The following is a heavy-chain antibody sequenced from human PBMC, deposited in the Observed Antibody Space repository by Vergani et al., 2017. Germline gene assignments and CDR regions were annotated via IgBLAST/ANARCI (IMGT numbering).Heavy chain of an antibody. CDR2: INPSGSEA. CDR3: ARSYDY. V-gene: IGHV3-74*01. CDR1: GFTFSGHW. Sequence: EVQLVESGGDFVRPGGSLRLSCEASGFTFSGHWMHWVRQVPGKGLVWISHINPSGSEANYADSVKGRFTISRDNAKNTVYLQMNSLSVEDTALYYCARSYDYWGRGTLVTVSS. J-gene: IGHJ4*02.